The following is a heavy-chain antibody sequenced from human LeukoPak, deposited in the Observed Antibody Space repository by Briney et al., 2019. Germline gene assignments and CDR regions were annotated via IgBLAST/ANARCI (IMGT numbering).Heavy chain of an antibody. V-gene: IGHV3-53*01. CDR1: GFTVSSTY. J-gene: IGHJ4*02. CDR3: ASRHCSGGGCYFAGADPFDY. Sequence: QPEGSLRLSCAASGFTVSSTYMSWVRQAPGKGLEWVSVIYSGGNIYYIDSVKGRFTISRDTSKNTLYLQMNSLRAEDTAVYFCASRHCSGGGCYFAGADPFDYWGQGTLVTVSS. D-gene: IGHD2-15*01. CDR2: IYSGGNI.